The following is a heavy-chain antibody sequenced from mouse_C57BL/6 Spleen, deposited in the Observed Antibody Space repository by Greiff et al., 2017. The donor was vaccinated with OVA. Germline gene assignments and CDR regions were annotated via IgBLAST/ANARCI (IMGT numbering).Heavy chain of an antibody. D-gene: IGHD3-2*02. CDR3: ARSLLRDSSGYHDY. Sequence: VQLQQPGAELVKPGASVTLSCKASGYTFTSYWMQWVKQRPGQGLEWIGEIDPSDSYTNYNQKFKGKATLTVDTSSSTAYMQLSSLTSEDSAVYYCARSLLRDSSGYHDYWGQGTTLTVSS. CDR2: IDPSDSYT. CDR1: GYTFTSYW. V-gene: IGHV1-50*01. J-gene: IGHJ2*01.